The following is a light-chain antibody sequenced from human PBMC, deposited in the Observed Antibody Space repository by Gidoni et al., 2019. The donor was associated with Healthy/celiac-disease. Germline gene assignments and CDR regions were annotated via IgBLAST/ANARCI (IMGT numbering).Light chain of an antibody. CDR3: SSYTSSSTRV. J-gene: IGLJ1*01. V-gene: IGLV2-14*01. CDR2: EVS. CDR1: SCDVGGYNY. Sequence: QSALTQPASVSGSPGQSITISCTGTSCDVGGYNYVSWYQQHPGKAPKLMIYEVSNRPSGVSNRFSCSKSGNTASLTISGLQAEDEADYYCSSYTSSSTRVFGTGTKVTVL.